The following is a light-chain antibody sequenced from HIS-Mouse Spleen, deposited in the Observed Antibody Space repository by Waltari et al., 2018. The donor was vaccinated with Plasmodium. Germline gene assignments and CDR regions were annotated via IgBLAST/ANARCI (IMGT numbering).Light chain of an antibody. CDR3: QQYNNWPPRFT. CDR1: QSVSSN. Sequence: EIVMTQSPATLSVSPGERATLSCRASQSVSSNLAWYQQKPGQAPRLLIYGAATRATGIPARFMGSGSGTEFTLTISSLQSEDFAVYYCQQYNNWPPRFTFGPGTKVDIK. V-gene: IGKV3-15*01. CDR2: GAA. J-gene: IGKJ3*01.